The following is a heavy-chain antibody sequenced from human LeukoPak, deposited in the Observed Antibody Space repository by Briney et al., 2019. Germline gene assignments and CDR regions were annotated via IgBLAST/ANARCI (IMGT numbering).Heavy chain of an antibody. J-gene: IGHJ4*02. V-gene: IGHV1-18*01. D-gene: IGHD3-10*01. CDR3: ARTNYLSGSCHIY. CDR2: ISPYSGNT. Sequence: ASAKVSCKASGYTFTSYGISWVRQAPGQGLEWMGWISPYSGNTNYAQSLQGRVTVTSDTSTSTAYMELRSLTSDDTAVYYCARTNYLSGSCHIYWGQGTLVTVSS. CDR1: GYTFTSYG.